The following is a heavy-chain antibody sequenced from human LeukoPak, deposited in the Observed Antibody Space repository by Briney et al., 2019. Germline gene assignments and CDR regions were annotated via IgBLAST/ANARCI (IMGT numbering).Heavy chain of an antibody. CDR1: GNYW. CDR2: INSDGSWT. D-gene: IGHD2/OR15-2a*01. Sequence: GGSLRLSCAASGNYWMHWVRQAPGKGLVWVSHINSDGSWTSYADSVKGRFTISKDNAKNTVYLQMNSLRAEDTAVYYCVSFYETYWGRGTLVTASS. J-gene: IGHJ4*02. CDR3: VSFYETY. V-gene: IGHV3-74*01.